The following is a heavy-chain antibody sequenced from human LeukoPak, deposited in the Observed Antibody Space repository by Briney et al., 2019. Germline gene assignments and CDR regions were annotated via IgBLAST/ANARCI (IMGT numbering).Heavy chain of an antibody. CDR1: GFIFNKHA. Sequence: GGSLRLSCAASGFIFNKHAMSWVCQAPGKGLEWVSGLSGSGGSTDYADSAKGRFTVSRDNSKNTLFLQMNSLRAEDMAIYYCAKERDYGPADYWGQGTLVTVSS. CDR2: LSGSGGST. D-gene: IGHD4/OR15-4a*01. V-gene: IGHV3-23*01. CDR3: AKERDYGPADY. J-gene: IGHJ4*02.